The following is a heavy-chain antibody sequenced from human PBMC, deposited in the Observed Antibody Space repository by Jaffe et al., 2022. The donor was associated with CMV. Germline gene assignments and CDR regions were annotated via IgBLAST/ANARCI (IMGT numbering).Heavy chain of an antibody. V-gene: IGHV3-64D*06. D-gene: IGHD4-17*01. CDR2: ISSNGGST. Sequence: EVQLVESGGGLVQPGGSLRLSCSASGFTFSSYAMHWVRQAPGKGLEYVSAISSNGGSTYYADSVKGRFTISRDNSKNTLYLQMSSLRAEDTAVYYCVSGDSYGDLTFDYWGQGTLVTVSS. CDR3: VSGDSYGDLTFDY. J-gene: IGHJ4*02. CDR1: GFTFSSYA.